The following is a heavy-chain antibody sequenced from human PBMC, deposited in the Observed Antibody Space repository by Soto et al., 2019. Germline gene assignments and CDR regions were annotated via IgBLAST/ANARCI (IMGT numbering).Heavy chain of an antibody. V-gene: IGHV3-33*01. J-gene: IGHJ4*02. CDR2: IWYDGINK. D-gene: IGHD3-10*01. Sequence: QVQLAESGGGVAQPGRSLRLSCAASGFIFRSYGMHWVRQAPGKGLEWVAFIWYDGINKYYADSVTGRFTISRDNSKNTLYLRMDSLRAEDTAVYYCVREADSGLLWFSNADYWGQGTLVTVSS. CDR3: VREADSGLLWFSNADY. CDR1: GFIFRSYG.